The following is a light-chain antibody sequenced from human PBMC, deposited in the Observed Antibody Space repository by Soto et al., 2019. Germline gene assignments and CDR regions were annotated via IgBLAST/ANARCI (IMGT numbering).Light chain of an antibody. J-gene: IGLJ3*02. CDR3: SSHTTSSTLV. CDR2: DVN. V-gene: IGLV2-14*03. Sequence: QSVLTQPASVSGSPGQSITISCAGTTSDIGAYNYVSWYQRHPGKAPKLMIYDVNNRPSGISNRFSGSKSGNAASLTISGLQAEDEGHYYCSSHTTSSTLVFGGGTQLTVL. CDR1: TSDIGAYNY.